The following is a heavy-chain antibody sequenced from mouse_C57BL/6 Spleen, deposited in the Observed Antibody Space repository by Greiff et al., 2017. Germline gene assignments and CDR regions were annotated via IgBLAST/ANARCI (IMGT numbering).Heavy chain of an antibody. D-gene: IGHD2-3*01. CDR2: IWSGGST. J-gene: IGHJ1*03. CDR3: ARRDGYNWYCDV. CDR1: GFSLTSYG. Sequence: VKLMESGPGLVQPSQSLSITCTVSGFSLTSYGVHWVRQSPGKGLEWLGVIWSGGSTDYNAAFISRLSISKDNSKRQVFFKMNSQQADDTAIYYCARRDGYNWYCDVWGTGTTVTVSS. V-gene: IGHV2-2*01.